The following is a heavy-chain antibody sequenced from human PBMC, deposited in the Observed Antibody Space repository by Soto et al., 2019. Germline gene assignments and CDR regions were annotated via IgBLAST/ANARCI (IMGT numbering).Heavy chain of an antibody. CDR2: IYYSGST. CDR3: ARERDDYGDYFDY. CDR1: GGSISSYY. D-gene: IGHD4-17*01. Sequence: SETLSLTCTVSGGSISSYYWSWIRQPPGKGLEWIGYIYYSGSTNYNPSLKSRVTISVDTSKNQFSLKLSSVTAADTAVYYCARERDDYGDYFDYWGQGTLVTVSS. V-gene: IGHV4-59*01. J-gene: IGHJ4*02.